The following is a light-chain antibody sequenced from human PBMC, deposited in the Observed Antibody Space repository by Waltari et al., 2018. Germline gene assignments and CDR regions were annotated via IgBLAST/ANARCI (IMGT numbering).Light chain of an antibody. CDR2: GAS. CDR3: QQYGSSPVL. V-gene: IGKV3-20*01. J-gene: IGKJ4*01. Sequence: EIVLTQSPGTLSLSPGERAPLSCRASQSVSSSYLAWYQQKPGQAPRLLIYGASSRATGIPDRFSGSGSGTDFTLTISRLEPEDFAVYYCQQYGSSPVLFGGGTKVEIK. CDR1: QSVSSSY.